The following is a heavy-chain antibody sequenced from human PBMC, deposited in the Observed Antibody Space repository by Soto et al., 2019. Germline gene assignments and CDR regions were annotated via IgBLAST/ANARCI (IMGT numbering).Heavy chain of an antibody. CDR3: ARENSYFDY. V-gene: IGHV1-18*01. J-gene: IGHJ4*02. CDR2: ISAYNANE. CDR1: GYTFRNFG. Sequence: ASVKVSCKASGYTFRNFGISWVRQAPGQGLEWMGWISAYNANEKYAQKFQGRLTMTEDTSTSKDYMELRRLRYEETAVYYCARENSYFDYWGQGTLVTVSS.